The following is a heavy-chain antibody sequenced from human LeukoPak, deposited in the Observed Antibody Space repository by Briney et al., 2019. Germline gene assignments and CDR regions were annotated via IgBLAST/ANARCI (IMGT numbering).Heavy chain of an antibody. CDR1: GFTFSNYW. CDR2: INSDGSTT. J-gene: IGHJ4*02. Sequence: GGSLRLSCAASGFTFSNYWMHWVRQAPGKGLVWVSRINSDGSTTSYADSVKGRFTISRDNAKNTLYLQMNSLRAEDTAVHYCAREDNYGSGYGYWGQGTLVTVSS. D-gene: IGHD3-10*01. V-gene: IGHV3-74*01. CDR3: AREDNYGSGYGY.